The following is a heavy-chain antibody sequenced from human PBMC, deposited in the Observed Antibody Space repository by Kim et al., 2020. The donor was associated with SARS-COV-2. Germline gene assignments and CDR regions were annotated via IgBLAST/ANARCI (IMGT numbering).Heavy chain of an antibody. J-gene: IGHJ6*02. Sequence: TRYSPACQGQVTISADKSISTAYLQWNSLKASDTAMYYCARPQRRGGLDVWGQGTTVTVSS. CDR2: T. V-gene: IGHV5-51*01. CDR3: ARPQRRGGLDV.